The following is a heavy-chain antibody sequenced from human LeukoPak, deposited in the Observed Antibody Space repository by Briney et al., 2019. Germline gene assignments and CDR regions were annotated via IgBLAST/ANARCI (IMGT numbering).Heavy chain of an antibody. V-gene: IGHV1-8*01. CDR2: MNPNSGNT. CDR3: ARGAVATIPYYYYYYGMDV. D-gene: IGHD5-12*01. Sequence: VASVKVSCKASGYTFTSYDINWVRQATGQGLEWMGWMNPNSGNTGYAQKFQGRVTMTRTTSISTAYMELSSLRSEDTAVYYCARGAVATIPYYYYYYGMDVWGQGTTVTVSS. CDR1: GYTFTSYD. J-gene: IGHJ6*02.